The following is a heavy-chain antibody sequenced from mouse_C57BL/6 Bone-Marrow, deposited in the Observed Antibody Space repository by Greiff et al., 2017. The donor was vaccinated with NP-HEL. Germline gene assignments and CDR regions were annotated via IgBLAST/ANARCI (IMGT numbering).Heavy chain of an antibody. Sequence: QVQLKQPGAELVRPGSSVKLSCKASGYTFTSSWMDWVKQRPGQGLEWIGNIYPSDSETHYNQKFKDKATLTVDKSSSTAYMQLSSLTSEDSAVYYCARRGWDYAMDYWGQGTSVTVSS. CDR2: IYPSDSET. V-gene: IGHV1-61*01. J-gene: IGHJ4*01. CDR3: ARRGWDYAMDY. D-gene: IGHD3-2*02. CDR1: GYTFTSSW.